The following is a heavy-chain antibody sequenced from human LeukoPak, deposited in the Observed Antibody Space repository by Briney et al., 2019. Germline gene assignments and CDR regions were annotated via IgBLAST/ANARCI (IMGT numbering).Heavy chain of an antibody. V-gene: IGHV3-30*03. CDR2: ISYDGSNK. D-gene: IGHD3-9*01. CDR1: GFTFSSYG. J-gene: IGHJ6*02. Sequence: GRSLRLSCAASGFTFSSYGMHWVRQAPGKGLEWVAVISYDGSNKYYADSVKGRFTISRDNSKNTLYLQMDSLRSEDTAVYYCATINNYDILTGPNHRFYYYYGMDVWGQGTTVTVSS. CDR3: ATINNYDILTGPNHRFYYYYGMDV.